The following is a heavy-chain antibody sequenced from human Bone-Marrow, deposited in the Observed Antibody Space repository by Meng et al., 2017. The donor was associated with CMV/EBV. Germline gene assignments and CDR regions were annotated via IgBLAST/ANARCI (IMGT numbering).Heavy chain of an antibody. V-gene: IGHV4-34*01. CDR2: INHSGST. J-gene: IGHJ3*02. D-gene: IGHD5-24*01. CDR1: GGSFSGYY. Sequence: GSLRLSCAVYGGSFSGYYWSWIRQPPGKGLEWIGEINHSGSTNYNPSLKSRVTISVDTSKNQFSLKLSSVTAADTAVYYCVRDRRDGSLWAFDIWGQGTMVT. CDR3: VRDRRDGSLWAFDI.